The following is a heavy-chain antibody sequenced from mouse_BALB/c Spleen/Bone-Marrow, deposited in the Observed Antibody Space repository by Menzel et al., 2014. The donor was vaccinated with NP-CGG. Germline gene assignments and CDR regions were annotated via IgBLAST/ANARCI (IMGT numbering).Heavy chain of an antibody. D-gene: IGHD1-1*01. CDR3: ARAGVVAAAFVY. J-gene: IGHJ2*01. V-gene: IGHV5-17*02. CDR1: GFTFSSFG. CDR2: ISSGSSTV. Sequence: EVQVVESGGGLVQPGGSRKLSCAASGFTFSSFGMHWVRQAPEKGLEWVAYISSGSSTVYYADKVMGRFTISRDNPKNTLCFQMSSLRSVDTAMYYSARAGVVAAAFVYWGQKAPLTVS.